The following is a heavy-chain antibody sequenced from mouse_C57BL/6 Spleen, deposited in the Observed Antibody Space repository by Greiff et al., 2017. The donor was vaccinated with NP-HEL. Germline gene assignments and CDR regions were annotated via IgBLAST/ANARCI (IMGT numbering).Heavy chain of an antibody. CDR2: IDPSDSYT. J-gene: IGHJ1*03. V-gene: IGHV1-50*01. Sequence: VQLQQPGAELVKPGASVKLSCKASGYTFTSYWMQWVKQRPGQGLEWIGEIDPSDSYTNYNQKFKGKATLTVDTSSSTAYMQLSSLTSEDSAVYYCARAHFDVWGTGTTVTVSS. CDR1: GYTFTSYW. CDR3: ARAHFDV.